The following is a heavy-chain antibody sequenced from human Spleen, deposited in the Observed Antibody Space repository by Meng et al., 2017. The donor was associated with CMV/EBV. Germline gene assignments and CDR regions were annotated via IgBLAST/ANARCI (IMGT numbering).Heavy chain of an antibody. Sequence: GESLKISCAASGFTFSSYSMNWVRQAPGKGLEWVSYISSSSSTIYYADSVKGRFTISRYNAKNSLYLQMNSLRAEDTAVYYCARDRGNWNAGQFDYWGQGTLVTVSS. D-gene: IGHD1-20*01. V-gene: IGHV3-48*04. CDR3: ARDRGNWNAGQFDY. J-gene: IGHJ4*02. CDR1: GFTFSSYS. CDR2: ISSSSSTI.